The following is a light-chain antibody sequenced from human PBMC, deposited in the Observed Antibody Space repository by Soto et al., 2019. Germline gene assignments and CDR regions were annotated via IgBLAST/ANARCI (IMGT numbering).Light chain of an antibody. Sequence: DIQMTQSPSTLSASVGDRVTITCRASQSISSWLAWYQQKPGRAPKLLIYKASSLETGVPSRFSGSGSGTEYSLILSSMQPYDFARYYCRQHDSSSPWTFGQGTKVEIK. J-gene: IGKJ1*01. V-gene: IGKV1-5*03. CDR1: QSISSW. CDR2: KAS. CDR3: RQHDSSSPWT.